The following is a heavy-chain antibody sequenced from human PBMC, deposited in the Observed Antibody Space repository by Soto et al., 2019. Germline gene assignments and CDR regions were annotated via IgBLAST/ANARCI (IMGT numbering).Heavy chain of an antibody. J-gene: IGHJ4*02. Sequence: QITLKESGPTLVNPTQTLTLTCTLSGFSLSTTAVGVGWIRQPPGKALEWLAVIYWDEDKRYSPSQKSRRTITKDAAKNQVVLTMSNMGPVDTATYYCAHRHYWDAILGYWGQGILVTVSS. D-gene: IGHD3-3*01. V-gene: IGHV2-5*02. CDR2: IYWDEDK. CDR1: GFSLSTTAVG. CDR3: AHRHYWDAILGY.